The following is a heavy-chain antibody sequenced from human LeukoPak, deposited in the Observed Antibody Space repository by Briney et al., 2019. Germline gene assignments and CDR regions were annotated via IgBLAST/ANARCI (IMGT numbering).Heavy chain of an antibody. CDR1: GGSFSGYY. CDR2: INHSGST. V-gene: IGHV4-34*01. CDR3: ARGQEGATLDY. Sequence: NSSETLSLTCAVYGGSFSGYYWSWIRQPPGKGLEWIGEINHSGSTNYNPSLKSRVTISVDTSKNQFSLKLSSVTAADTAVYYCARGQEGATLDYWGQGTLVTVSS. J-gene: IGHJ4*02. D-gene: IGHD1-26*01.